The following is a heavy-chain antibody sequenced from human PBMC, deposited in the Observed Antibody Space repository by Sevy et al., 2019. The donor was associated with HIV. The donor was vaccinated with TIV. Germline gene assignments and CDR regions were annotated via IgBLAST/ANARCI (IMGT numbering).Heavy chain of an antibody. J-gene: IGHJ6*02. CDR1: GYTFTSNY. CDR2: INPSGVSA. D-gene: IGHD6-13*01. V-gene: IGHV1-46*01. CDR3: ARDRAAAGKKYYYYGMDV. Sequence: ASVKVSCKASGYTFTSNYMHWVRQAPVQGLEWMGIINPSGVSASYAQKFQGRVTVTRDTSTSTVYMELSSLRSEDTAVYYCARDRAAAGKKYYYYGMDVWGQGTTVTVSS.